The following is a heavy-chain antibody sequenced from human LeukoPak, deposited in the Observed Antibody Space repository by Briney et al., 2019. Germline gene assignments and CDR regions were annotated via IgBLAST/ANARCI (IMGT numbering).Heavy chain of an antibody. J-gene: IGHJ5*02. CDR2: INHSGST. D-gene: IGHD5-18*01. V-gene: IGHV4-34*09. Sequence: SETLSLTCAVYGGSFSGYYWSWIRQPPGKGLEWIGEINHSGSTNYNPSLKSRVTISVDTSKNQFSLKLSSVTAADTAVYYCARAQIGDTAMVTEGWFDPWGQGTLVTVSS. CDR1: GGSFSGYY. CDR3: ARAQIGDTAMVTEGWFDP.